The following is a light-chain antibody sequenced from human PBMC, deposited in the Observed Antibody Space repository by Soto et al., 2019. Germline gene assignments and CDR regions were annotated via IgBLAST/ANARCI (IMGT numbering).Light chain of an antibody. J-gene: IGKJ1*01. CDR3: QQYHSYWT. CDR1: QNIRSR. V-gene: IGKV1-5*01. Sequence: DFQVTQSPSTLSASVGDRVTITCRASQNIRSRLTWFQQKPGKAPKLLIYDAASLESGVPQRFSGSGSGTEFTLTISSLQTDDFSYYYCQQYHSYWTFGQGTKVDIK. CDR2: DAA.